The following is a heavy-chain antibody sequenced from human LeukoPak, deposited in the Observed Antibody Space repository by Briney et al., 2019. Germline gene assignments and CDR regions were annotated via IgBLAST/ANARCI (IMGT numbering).Heavy chain of an antibody. Sequence: PGGSLRLSCAASGFTFSNYAMSWVRQAPGKGLEWVSAISGGGTHIFYAESVKSRFTASRDNSKNTLYMQMNSLRAEDTAVYYCAKDSAAVGGPDFDQWGQGTLVTVSS. J-gene: IGHJ4*02. V-gene: IGHV3-23*01. CDR2: ISGGGTHI. CDR1: GFTFSNYA. CDR3: AKDSAAVGGPDFDQ. D-gene: IGHD1-26*01.